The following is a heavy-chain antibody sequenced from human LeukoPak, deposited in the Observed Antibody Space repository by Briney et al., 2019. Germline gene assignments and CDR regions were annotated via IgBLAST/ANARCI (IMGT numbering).Heavy chain of an antibody. CDR2: IKQDGSEK. D-gene: IGHD2-15*01. V-gene: IGHV3-7*01. CDR3: AQQVGYCSSGSCYFTY. CDR1: GFTFSTYW. Sequence: GGSLRLSCAASGFTFSTYWMNWVRQAPGKGLEWVANIKQDGSEKYYVDSVKGRFTISRDNAKNSLYLQMNSLRAEDTAVYYCAQQVGYCSSGSCYFTYWGQGTLVTVSS. J-gene: IGHJ1*01.